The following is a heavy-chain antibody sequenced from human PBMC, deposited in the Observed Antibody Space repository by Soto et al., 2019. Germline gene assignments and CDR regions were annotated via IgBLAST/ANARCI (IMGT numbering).Heavy chain of an antibody. CDR3: ARANDDFWRALDY. CDR2: MYHSGST. V-gene: IGHV4-30-2*01. CDR1: GVSISSGGYS. J-gene: IGHJ4*02. D-gene: IGHD3-3*01. Sequence: SETLSLTCAVSGVSISSGGYSWSWIRQPPGKGLEWIGYMYHSGSTYYNPSLKSRVTISVDRSKSQFSLNLSSVTAADTAMYYCARANDDFWRALDYWGQGTVVTVSS.